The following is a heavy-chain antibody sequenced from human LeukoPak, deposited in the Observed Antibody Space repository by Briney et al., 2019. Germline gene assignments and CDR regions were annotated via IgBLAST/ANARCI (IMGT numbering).Heavy chain of an antibody. D-gene: IGHD6-19*01. CDR1: GYSISSGYY. Sequence: SETLSLTCTVSGYSISSGYYWGWIRQPPGKGLEWIGSIYHSGSTYYNPSLKSRVTISVDTSKNQFSLKLSSVTAADTAVYYCASNTYSSGWYCPYWGQGTLVTVSS. CDR3: ASNTYSSGWYCPY. J-gene: IGHJ4*02. CDR2: IYHSGST. V-gene: IGHV4-38-2*02.